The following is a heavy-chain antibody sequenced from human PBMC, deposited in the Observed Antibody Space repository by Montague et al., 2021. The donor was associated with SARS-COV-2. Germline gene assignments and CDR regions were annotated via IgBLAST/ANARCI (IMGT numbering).Heavy chain of an antibody. CDR3: ARFFRQLLAPGFFQQ. CDR2: ISGSGVLT. CDR1: GFTFSDNA. D-gene: IGHD3-3*01. V-gene: IGHV3-23*01. Sequence: SLRLSCAASGFTFSDNAMTWVRQAPGKGLECLSSISGSGVLTFYADSVKGRFTISRDNSKNTLSLQMNSLRAEDTAIYYCARFFRQLLAPGFFQQWGQGTLVSVSS. J-gene: IGHJ1*01.